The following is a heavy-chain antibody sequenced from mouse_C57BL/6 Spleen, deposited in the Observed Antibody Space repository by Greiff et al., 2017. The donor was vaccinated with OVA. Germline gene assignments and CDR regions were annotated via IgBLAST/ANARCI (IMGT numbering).Heavy chain of an antibody. CDR3: ARGDGNPDY. CDR1: GYTFTSYW. V-gene: IGHV1-55*01. D-gene: IGHD2-1*01. J-gene: IGHJ2*01. CDR2: IYPGSGST. Sequence: QVQLQQPGAELVKPGASVKMSCKASGYTFTSYWIPWVKQRPGQGLEWIGDIYPGSGSTNYNEKFKSKATLTADTSSSPAYMQLSRLASDGAAVCYWARGDGNPDYWGQGTTLTVSS.